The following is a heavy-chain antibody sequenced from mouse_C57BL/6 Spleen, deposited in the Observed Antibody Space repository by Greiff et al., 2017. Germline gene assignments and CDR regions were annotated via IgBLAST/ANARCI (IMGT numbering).Heavy chain of an antibody. CDR1: GYSITSGYY. J-gene: IGHJ1*03. CDR2: ISYDGSN. Sequence: EVQLQESGPGLVKPSQSLSLTCSVTGYSITSGYYWNWIRQFPGNKLEWMGYISYDGSNNYNPSLKNRIPITRDTSKNQFFLKLNSVTTEDTATYYCARAGDDGGYFDVWGTGTTVTVSS. D-gene: IGHD2-3*01. V-gene: IGHV3-6*01. CDR3: ARAGDDGGYFDV.